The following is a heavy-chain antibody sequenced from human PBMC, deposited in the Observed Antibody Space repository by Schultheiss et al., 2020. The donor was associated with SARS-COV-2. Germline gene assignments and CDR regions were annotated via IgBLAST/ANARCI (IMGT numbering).Heavy chain of an antibody. CDR2: ISYDGSNK. CDR1: GFTFSSYA. CDR3: ARDKVVVVNDGYYYYYYGMDV. J-gene: IGHJ6*02. D-gene: IGHD2-2*01. Sequence: GESLKISCSASGFTFSSYAMHWVRQAPGKGLEWVAVISYDGSNKYYADSVKGRFTISRDNSKNTLYLQMNSLRAEDTAVYYCARDKVVVVNDGYYYYYYGMDVWGQGTTVTVSS. V-gene: IGHV3-30-3*01.